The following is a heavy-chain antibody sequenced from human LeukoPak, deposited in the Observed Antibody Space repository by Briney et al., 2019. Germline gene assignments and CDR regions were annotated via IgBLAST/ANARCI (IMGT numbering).Heavy chain of an antibody. D-gene: IGHD3-3*01. CDR1: GFTFSSYA. J-gene: IGHJ3*02. CDR2: ISGSGGGT. Sequence: PGGSLRLSCAASGFTFSSYAMSWVRQAPGKGLEWVSAISGSGGGTYYADSVKGQFTISRDNSKNTLYLQMNSLRAEDTAVYYCAKGEDYDFWSGFHEGAFDIWGQGTMVTVSS. V-gene: IGHV3-23*01. CDR3: AKGEDYDFWSGFHEGAFDI.